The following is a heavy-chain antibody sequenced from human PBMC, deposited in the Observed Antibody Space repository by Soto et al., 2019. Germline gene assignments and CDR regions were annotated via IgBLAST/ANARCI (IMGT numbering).Heavy chain of an antibody. CDR1: GGSFSSGSYC. CDR2: IYYSGST. D-gene: IGHD4-17*01. J-gene: IGHJ4*02. Sequence: QVQLQESGPGLVKPSQTLSLTCTVSGGSFSSGSYCWSWIRQHPGKGLEWIGYIYYSGSTYYNPSLKSRVTMSADTSNNQFSLKLSSVTAADTAVYYCAVAMTTVTTYDYWCQGTLVAVSS. V-gene: IGHV4-31*03. CDR3: AVAMTTVTTYDY.